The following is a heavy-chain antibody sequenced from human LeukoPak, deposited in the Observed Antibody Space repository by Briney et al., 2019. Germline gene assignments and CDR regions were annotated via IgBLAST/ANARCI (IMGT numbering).Heavy chain of an antibody. D-gene: IGHD3-10*01. Sequence: GESLRISRKGSGYSFTSYWISWVRQMSGKGLEWMGRIDPSDSYTNYSPSFQGHVTISADKSISTAYLQWSSLKASDTATYYCARHGDDTMVRGVWGYYYYGMDVWGKGTTVTVSS. CDR3: ARHGDDTMVRGVWGYYYYGMDV. CDR1: GYSFTSYW. V-gene: IGHV5-10-1*01. J-gene: IGHJ6*04. CDR2: IDPSDSYT.